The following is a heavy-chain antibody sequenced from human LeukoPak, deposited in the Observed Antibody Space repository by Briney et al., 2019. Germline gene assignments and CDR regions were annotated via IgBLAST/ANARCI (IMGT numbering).Heavy chain of an antibody. Sequence: PGGSLRLFCAASGFTFSSYGMHWVRQAPGKGLEWVAVISYDGSNKYYADSVKGRFTISRDNSKNTLYLQMNSLRAEDTAVYYCAKDLYSSGWYNNYYYYYGMDVWGQGTTVTVSS. D-gene: IGHD6-19*01. CDR3: AKDLYSSGWYNNYYYYYGMDV. V-gene: IGHV3-30*18. J-gene: IGHJ6*02. CDR2: ISYDGSNK. CDR1: GFTFSSYG.